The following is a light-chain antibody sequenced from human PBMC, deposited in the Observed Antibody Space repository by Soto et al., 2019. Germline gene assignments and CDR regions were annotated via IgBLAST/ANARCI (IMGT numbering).Light chain of an antibody. CDR3: QAWDRSTGV. J-gene: IGLJ1*01. CDR1: KLGDKY. CDR2: QDS. V-gene: IGLV3-1*01. Sequence: ELTQPPSVSVSPGQPASITCSGDKLGDKYVCWYHQKPGQSPVLVIYQDSKRPSGIPERFSGSNSGNTATLTISGTQPMDEADYYCQAWDRSTGVFGTGTKLTVL.